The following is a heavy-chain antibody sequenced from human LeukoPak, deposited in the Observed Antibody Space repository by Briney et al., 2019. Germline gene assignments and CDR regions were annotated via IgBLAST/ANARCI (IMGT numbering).Heavy chain of an antibody. V-gene: IGHV3-23*01. CDR2: ISGSGGST. J-gene: IGHJ4*02. D-gene: IGHD3-10*01. Sequence: GGSLRLSCAASGFTFSSYAMSWVRQAPGKGLEWVSAISGSGGSTYYADSVKGPFTISRDNSKNTLYLQMNSLRAEDTAVYYCAKDLTTEITMVRGVTLDYWGRGTLVTVSS. CDR3: AKDLTTEITMVRGVTLDY. CDR1: GFTFSSYA.